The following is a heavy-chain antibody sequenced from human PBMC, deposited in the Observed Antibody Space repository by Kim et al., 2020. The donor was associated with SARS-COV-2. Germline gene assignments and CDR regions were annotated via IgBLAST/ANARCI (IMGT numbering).Heavy chain of an antibody. CDR1: PGSISTSTYH. J-gene: IGHJ5*02. Sequence: SETLSLTCSVSPGSISTSTYHWVWIRQPPGKGLEWIGTIFYSGSTYYNPSLRSRVTISVDTSKNQFSLNLSSVTAADKAVYYCARQVGITGGWFDPWGQGTLVTVSS. V-gene: IGHV4-39*01. CDR2: IFYSGST. CDR3: ARQVGITGGWFDP. D-gene: IGHD1-26*01.